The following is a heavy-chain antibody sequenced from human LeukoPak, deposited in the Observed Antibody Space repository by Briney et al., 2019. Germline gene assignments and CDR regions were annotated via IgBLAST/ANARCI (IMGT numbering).Heavy chain of an antibody. V-gene: IGHV1-46*01. Sequence: ASVKVSCKASGYTFTSYYMHWVRQAPGQGLEWMGIINPDGGSTSYAQKFQGRVIMTRDTSTSTVYLDLSSLRSEDTAVYYCARDLRGFGSIDYWGQGTLVTVSS. D-gene: IGHD3-10*01. CDR2: INPDGGST. J-gene: IGHJ4*02. CDR1: GYTFTSYY. CDR3: ARDLRGFGSIDY.